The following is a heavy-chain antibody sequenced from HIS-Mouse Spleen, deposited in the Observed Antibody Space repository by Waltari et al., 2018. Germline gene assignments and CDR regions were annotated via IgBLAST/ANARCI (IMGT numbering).Heavy chain of an antibody. CDR3: AREIPYSSSWYDWYFDL. Sequence: QLQLQESGPGLVKPSATRSLTCTVSGGSISSSSYHWGWIRQPPGKGLEWIGSIYYSGSTYYNPSLKSRVTISVDTSKNQFSLKLSSVTAADTAVYYCAREIPYSSSWYDWYFDLWGRGTLVTVSS. V-gene: IGHV4-39*07. CDR1: GGSISSSSYH. D-gene: IGHD6-13*01. J-gene: IGHJ2*01. CDR2: IYYSGST.